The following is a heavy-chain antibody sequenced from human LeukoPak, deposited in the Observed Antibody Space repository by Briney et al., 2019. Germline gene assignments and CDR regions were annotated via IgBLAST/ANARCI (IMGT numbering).Heavy chain of an antibody. V-gene: IGHV1-46*01. CDR3: ARVGSSPRRGGYSDY. Sequence: ASVKVSCKASGYTFTSYYMHWVRQALGQGLEWMGIINPSGGSTSYAQKFQGRVTMTRDTSTSTVYMELSSLRSEDTAVYYCARVGSSPRRGGYSDYWGQGTLVTVSS. J-gene: IGHJ4*02. CDR1: GYTFTSYY. D-gene: IGHD6-6*01. CDR2: INPSGGST.